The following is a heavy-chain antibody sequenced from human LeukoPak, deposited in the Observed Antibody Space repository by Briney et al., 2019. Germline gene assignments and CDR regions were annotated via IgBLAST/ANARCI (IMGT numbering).Heavy chain of an antibody. CDR2: ISSSSSTI. CDR1: GFTFSSYS. J-gene: IGHJ4*02. V-gene: IGHV3-48*01. Sequence: PGGSLRLSCAASGFTFSSYSMNWVRQAPGKGLEWVSYISSSSSTIYYADSVKGRFTISRDNAKNSLYLQMNSLRAEDTAVYYCVRDLELDYYDSSGYLGYWGQGTLVTVSS. CDR3: VRDLELDYYDSSGYLGY. D-gene: IGHD3-22*01.